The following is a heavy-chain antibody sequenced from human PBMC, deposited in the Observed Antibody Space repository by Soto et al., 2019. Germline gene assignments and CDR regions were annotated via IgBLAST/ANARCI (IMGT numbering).Heavy chain of an antibody. CDR1: GGAFSTYR. D-gene: IGHD2-15*01. CDR2: IIPIFPTP. V-gene: IGHV1-69*01. J-gene: IGHJ6*02. Sequence: QVQLVQSGAEVKKPGSSVKVSCKASGGAFSTYRMNWVRQAPGQGLDWMGAIIPIFPTPHYAQRFQGRVTFTADEYTSIVYIELSSLRSDDTAVYYCARDRTGVIVTATESYYFSMDVWCQGTTVTVSS. CDR3: ARDRTGVIVTATESYYFSMDV.